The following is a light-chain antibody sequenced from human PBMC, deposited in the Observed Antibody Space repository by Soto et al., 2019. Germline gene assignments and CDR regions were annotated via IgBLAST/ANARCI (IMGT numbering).Light chain of an antibody. CDR3: SSFVGVNSYV. V-gene: IGLV2-8*01. J-gene: IGLJ1*01. CDR2: EVT. CDR1: SNNVGSYDY. Sequence: QSVLTQPPSASGSPGQSVTISCAGTSNNVGSYDYVSWYRQHPGQAPKLLIYEVTKRPSGVPDRFSGSKSGNTASLTVSGLQAEDEADSYCSSFVGVNSYVFGTGTKLTVL.